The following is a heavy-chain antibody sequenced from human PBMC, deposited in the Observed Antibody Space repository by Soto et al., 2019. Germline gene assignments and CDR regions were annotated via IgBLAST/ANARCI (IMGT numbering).Heavy chain of an antibody. CDR3: ATVGAPFDHGDYGGWFDT. CDR1: GYTLTELS. J-gene: IGHJ5*02. Sequence: ASGKVSCKVSGYTLTELSMHWVRQAPGKGLEWMGGFDPEDGETIYAQKFQGRVTMTEDTSTDTAYMELSSLRSEDTAVYYCATVGAPFDHGDYGGWFDTWGQGTLVPVSS. D-gene: IGHD4-17*01. CDR2: FDPEDGET. V-gene: IGHV1-24*01.